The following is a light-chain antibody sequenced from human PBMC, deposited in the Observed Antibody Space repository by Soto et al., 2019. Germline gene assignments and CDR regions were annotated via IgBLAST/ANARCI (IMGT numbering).Light chain of an antibody. J-gene: IGKJ4*01. CDR1: QSVGSY. Sequence: EIVLTQSPATLSLSPGERATLSCRASQSVGSYLAWYQQKPGQAPRLLIYDVSDRATGGPASFSGSGSGTDFTLTISSLEPEDFAVYYCQQRSNWPRVTFGGGTKVEIK. CDR3: QQRSNWPRVT. V-gene: IGKV3-11*01. CDR2: DVS.